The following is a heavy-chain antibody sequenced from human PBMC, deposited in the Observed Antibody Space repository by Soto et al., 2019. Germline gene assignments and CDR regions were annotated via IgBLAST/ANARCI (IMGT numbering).Heavy chain of an antibody. CDR3: ARDRWVEHYYSGMDV. CDR1: GFTFSSYW. J-gene: IGHJ6*02. V-gene: IGHV3-7*04. Sequence: PGGSLRLSCVASGFTFSSYWMSWVRQAPGKGLEWVANIKQDGSEKYYVDSVKGRFTISRDNAKNSLYLQMNSLRAEDTAVYYCARDRWVEHYYSGMDVWGQGTTVTVSS. CDR2: IKQDGSEK.